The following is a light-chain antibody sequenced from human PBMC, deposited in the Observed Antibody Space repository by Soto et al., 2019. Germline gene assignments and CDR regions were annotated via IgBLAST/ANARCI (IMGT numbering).Light chain of an antibody. CDR1: QSVSSSY. J-gene: IGKJ1*01. Sequence: EIVLTQSPGTLSLSPGERATLSCRASQSVSSSYLAWYQQKPGQAPRLLIYGASSRATDIPVRFTDIPDRFSGSGSGTDFTLTISRLEPEDFAVYYCQQYGSSPRTFGQGTKVEIK. CDR3: QQYGSSPRT. V-gene: IGKV3-20*01. CDR2: GAS.